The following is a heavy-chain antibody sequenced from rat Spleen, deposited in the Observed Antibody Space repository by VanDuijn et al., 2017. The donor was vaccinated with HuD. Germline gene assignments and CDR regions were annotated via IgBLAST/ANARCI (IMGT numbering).Heavy chain of an antibody. CDR3: TTGLNYGFAY. Sequence: EVQLVESGGGLVQPGRSLKLSCAASGFTFSSFAMAWVRQAPKKGLEWVASITPGGSDTYYPDSVKGRFTISRDNAESTLYLQMNSLRSEDTATYYCTTGLNYGFAYWGQGTLVTVSS. CDR1: GFTFSSFA. D-gene: IGHD4-4*01. V-gene: IGHV5-46*01. CDR2: ITPGGSDT. J-gene: IGHJ3*01.